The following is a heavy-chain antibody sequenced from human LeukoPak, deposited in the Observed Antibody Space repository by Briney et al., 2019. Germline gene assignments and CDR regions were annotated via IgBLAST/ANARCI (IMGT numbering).Heavy chain of an antibody. CDR3: ARASVAPVRFGY. CDR1: RFTFSSYG. V-gene: IGHV3-21*01. Sequence: GGSLRLSCAASRFTFSSYGMHWVRQAPGKGLEWVSSISSSSSYIYYADSVKGRFTISRDNAKNSLYLQMNGLRAEDTAVYYCARASVAPVRFGYWGQGTLVTVSS. D-gene: IGHD2-21*01. J-gene: IGHJ4*02. CDR2: ISSSSSYI.